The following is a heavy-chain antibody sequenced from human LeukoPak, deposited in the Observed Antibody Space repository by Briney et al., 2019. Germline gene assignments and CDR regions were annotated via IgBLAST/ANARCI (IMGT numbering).Heavy chain of an antibody. CDR2: INHSGTT. CDR3: ARRASHSRVTMVRGVIVAANNHHFDY. V-gene: IGHV4-34*01. J-gene: IGHJ4*02. CDR1: RGSFSGYY. D-gene: IGHD3-10*01. Sequence: KSSETLSLTCAVYRGSFSGYYWSWVRQPPGKGLEWIGEINHSGTTNYNPSLKSRVTISVDTSKNQFSLKLSSVTAADTAVYYCARRASHSRVTMVRGVIVAANNHHFDYWGQGTLVTVSS.